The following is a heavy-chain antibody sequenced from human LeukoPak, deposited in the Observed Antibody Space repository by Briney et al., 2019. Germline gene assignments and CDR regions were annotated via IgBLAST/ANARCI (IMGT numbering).Heavy chain of an antibody. CDR3: TRDVHDL. CDR2: VKQDGSEK. J-gene: IGHJ5*02. V-gene: IGHV3-7*01. CDR1: GFTVSSYW. Sequence: QPGGSLRLSCAASGFTVSSYWMSWVRQAPGEGLEWVATVKQDGSEKFYVDSVEGRFTIFSDTAKNSLYLQMNSLRGEDTAVYYRTRDVHDLWGQGTLVTVSS.